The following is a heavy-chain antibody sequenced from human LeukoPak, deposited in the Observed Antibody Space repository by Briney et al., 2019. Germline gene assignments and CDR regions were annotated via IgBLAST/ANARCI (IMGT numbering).Heavy chain of an antibody. CDR2: INSDGSST. CDR1: GFTFSSYW. D-gene: IGHD4-11*01. V-gene: IGHV3-74*01. Sequence: GGSLRLSCAASGFTFSSYWMHWVRQAPGKGLVWVSRINSDGSSTSYADSVKGRFTISRDNAKNTLYLQMNSLRAEDTALYYCARDEPRGTNSHYEVFDSWGQGTLVTVSS. CDR3: ARDEPRGTNSHYEVFDS. J-gene: IGHJ4*02.